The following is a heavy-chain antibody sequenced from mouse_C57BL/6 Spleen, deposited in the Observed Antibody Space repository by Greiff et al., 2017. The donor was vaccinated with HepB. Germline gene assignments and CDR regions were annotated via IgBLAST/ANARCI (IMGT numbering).Heavy chain of an antibody. Sequence: QVQLQQPGAELVKPGASVKLSCKASGYTFTSYWMQWVKQRPGQGLEWIGEIDPSDSYTNYNQKFKGKATLTVDTSSSTAYMQLSSLTPEDSAVYYCARKAMDYWGQGTSVTVSS. CDR3: ARKAMDY. CDR1: GYTFTSYW. V-gene: IGHV1-50*01. J-gene: IGHJ4*01. CDR2: IDPSDSYT.